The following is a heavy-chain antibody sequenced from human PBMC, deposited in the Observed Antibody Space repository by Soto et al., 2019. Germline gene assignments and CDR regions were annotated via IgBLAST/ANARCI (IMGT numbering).Heavy chain of an antibody. Sequence: QVQLVQSGAEVKKPGSSVKVSCKASGGTFSSYAINWVRQAPGQGLEWMGRIVPMFGIPNFAPKFQGRVTMTADRSTTTDYMDLSSLRSEDTAVYYCASGPYTSSSGGYYYYDMDVWGKGTTVSVSS. J-gene: IGHJ6*03. V-gene: IGHV1-69*02. CDR1: GGTFSSYA. CDR2: IVPMFGIP. CDR3: ASGPYTSSSGGYYYYDMDV. D-gene: IGHD6-6*01.